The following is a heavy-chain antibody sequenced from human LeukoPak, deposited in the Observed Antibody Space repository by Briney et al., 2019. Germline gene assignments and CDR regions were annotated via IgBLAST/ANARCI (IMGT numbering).Heavy chain of an antibody. Sequence: PSETLSLSCTVSGYSISGGYYWGWIRQPPGKGLEWIGSIYHSGSTYYNPSLKSRVTISVDTSKNQFSLKLSSVTAADTAVYYCARDYGDDYYYYYMDVWGKGTTVTVSS. D-gene: IGHD4-17*01. J-gene: IGHJ6*03. V-gene: IGHV4-38-2*02. CDR2: IYHSGST. CDR3: ARDYGDDYYYYYMDV. CDR1: GYSISGGYY.